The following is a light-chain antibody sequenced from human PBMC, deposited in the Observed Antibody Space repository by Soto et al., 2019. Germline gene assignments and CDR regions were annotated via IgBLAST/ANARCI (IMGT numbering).Light chain of an antibody. CDR2: DAS. J-gene: IGKJ4*01. Sequence: EIVMTQSPATLSVSPGERATLSCRASRSLNRNLAWYQQTSGQAPRLLIYDASTRATGIPARFSGTGSGTEFTLTISSLQPEDFAVYYCQHYNNWVLTFGGGTKVEIK. V-gene: IGKV3-15*01. CDR3: QHYNNWVLT. CDR1: RSLNRN.